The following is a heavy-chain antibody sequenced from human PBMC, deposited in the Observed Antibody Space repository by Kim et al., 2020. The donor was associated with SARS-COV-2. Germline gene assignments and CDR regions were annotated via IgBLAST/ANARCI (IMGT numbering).Heavy chain of an antibody. J-gene: IGHJ4*02. D-gene: IGHD3-9*01. CDR1: GGSFSGYY. Sequence: SETLSLTCAVYGGSFSGYYWSWIRQPPGKGLEWIGEINHSGSTNYNPSLKSRVTISVDTSKNQFSLKLSSVTAADTAVYYCARDSDILTGSQPFDYWGQGTLVTVSS. CDR3: ARDSDILTGSQPFDY. V-gene: IGHV4-34*01. CDR2: INHSGST.